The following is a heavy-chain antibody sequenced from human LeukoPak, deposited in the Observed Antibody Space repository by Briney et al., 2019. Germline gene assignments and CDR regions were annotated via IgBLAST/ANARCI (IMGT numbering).Heavy chain of an antibody. J-gene: IGHJ4*02. D-gene: IGHD2-21*01. CDR1: GFTFSDYY. CDR2: ITSGGTSI. Sequence: PGGSLRLSCAASGFTFSDYYMTWIRQPPGKGLEWVSFITSGGTSIYYADSVKGRFTISRDNAKKLLFLQMNSLRAEDTAVYYCARDPLRGDGYTFDSWGQGTLVTVSS. CDR3: ARDPLRGDGYTFDS. V-gene: IGHV3-11*04.